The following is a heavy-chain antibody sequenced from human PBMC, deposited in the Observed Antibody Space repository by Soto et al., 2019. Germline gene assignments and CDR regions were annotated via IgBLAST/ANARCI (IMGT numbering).Heavy chain of an antibody. V-gene: IGHV1-69*13. CDR2: IIPIFGTA. CDR3: ARDIVVVPAAMVWDYYYYGMDV. CDR1: GGTFSSYA. Sequence: GASVKVSCKASGGTFSSYAISWVRQAPGQGLEWMGGIIPIFGTANYAQKFQGRVTITADESTSTAYMELSSLRSEDTAVYYCARDIVVVPAAMVWDYYYYGMDVWGKGTTVTVSS. D-gene: IGHD2-2*01. J-gene: IGHJ6*04.